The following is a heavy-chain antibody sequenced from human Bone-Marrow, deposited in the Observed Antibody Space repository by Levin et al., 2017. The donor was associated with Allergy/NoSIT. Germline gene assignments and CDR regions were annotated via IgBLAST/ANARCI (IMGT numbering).Heavy chain of an antibody. CDR1: GFTFSTYA. D-gene: IGHD6-19*01. CDR2: ISFDGSNQ. J-gene: IGHJ6*01. V-gene: IGHV3-30*04. Sequence: GESLKISCAASGFTFSTYAIHWVRQAPGKGLEWVAVISFDGSNQYYGDSVRGRFTISRDNSKNTLYLQMNSLRTEDTAVYWCARDRVPVAGFLAWGGPLEYYYYAMDVWGQGTTVTVSS. CDR3: ARDRVPVAGFLAWGGPLEYYYYAMDV.